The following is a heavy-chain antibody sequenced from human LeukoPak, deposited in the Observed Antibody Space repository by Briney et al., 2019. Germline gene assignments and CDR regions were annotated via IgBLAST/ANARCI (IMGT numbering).Heavy chain of an antibody. V-gene: IGHV1-46*01. J-gene: IGHJ6*03. CDR1: GYTFTGYY. D-gene: IGHD2-8*01. CDR2: INPSGGST. CDR3: ARDGRHCTNGVCPGYYHYYYMDV. Sequence: ASVKVSCKASGYTFTGYYMHWVRQAPGQGLEWMGIINPSGGSTSYAQKFQGRVTMTRDMSTSTVYMELSSLRSEDTAVYYCARDGRHCTNGVCPGYYHYYYMDVWGKGTTVTVSS.